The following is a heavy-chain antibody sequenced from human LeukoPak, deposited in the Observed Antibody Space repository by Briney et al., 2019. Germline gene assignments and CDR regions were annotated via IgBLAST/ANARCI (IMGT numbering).Heavy chain of an antibody. CDR1: GFTFSSYA. D-gene: IGHD6-19*01. J-gene: IGHJ5*02. CDR3: ARGESIAVAGTGHWFDP. Sequence: PGASLRLSCAASGFTFSSYAMSWVRQPPGKGLEWIGEINHSGSTNYNPSLKSRVTISVDTSKNQFSLKLSSVTAADTAVYYCARGESIAVAGTGHWFDPWGQGTLVTVSS. V-gene: IGHV4-34*01. CDR2: INHSGST.